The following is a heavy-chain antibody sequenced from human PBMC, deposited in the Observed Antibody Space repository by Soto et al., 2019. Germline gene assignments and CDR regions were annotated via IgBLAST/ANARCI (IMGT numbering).Heavy chain of an antibody. J-gene: IGHJ4*02. D-gene: IGHD3-22*01. CDR1: GFTFSSYS. CDR3: AVDSSGYYYVDY. V-gene: IGHV3-21*01. CDR2: ISSSSSYI. Sequence: GGSLRLSCAASGFTFSSYSMNWVRQAPGKGLEWVSSISSSSSYIYYADSVKGRFTISRDNAKNSLYLQTNSLRAEDTAVYYCAVDSSGYYYVDYWGQGTLVTVSS.